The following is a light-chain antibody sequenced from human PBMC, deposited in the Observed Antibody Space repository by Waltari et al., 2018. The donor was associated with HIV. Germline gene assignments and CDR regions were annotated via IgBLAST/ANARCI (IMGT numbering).Light chain of an antibody. CDR3: ISYTTSSTPYV. J-gene: IGLJ1*01. CDR1: SSDVGGYNF. CDR2: EVR. V-gene: IGLV2-14*01. Sequence: QSALTQPASVSGSPGQSITISCTGTSSDVGGYNFVSWYQQYPGKAPKLMIYEVRNRPSGVSGRFSGSKAANAASLTSSGLRAEDEADYDGISYTTSSTPYVLGTGTTVTVL.